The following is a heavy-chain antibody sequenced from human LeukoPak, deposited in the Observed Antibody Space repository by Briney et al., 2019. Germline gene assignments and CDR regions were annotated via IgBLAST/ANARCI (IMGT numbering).Heavy chain of an antibody. V-gene: IGHV1-69*04. J-gene: IGHJ4*03. CDR2: IIPILGIA. Sequence: SVKVSCKASGGTFSSYAISWVRQAPGQGLEWMGRIIPILGIANYAQKFQGRVTITADKSTSTAYMELSSLRSEDTAVYYCARSPYYYDSSGYLFDYWGQGTTVTVSS. D-gene: IGHD3-22*01. CDR3: ARSPYYYDSSGYLFDY. CDR1: GGTFSSYA.